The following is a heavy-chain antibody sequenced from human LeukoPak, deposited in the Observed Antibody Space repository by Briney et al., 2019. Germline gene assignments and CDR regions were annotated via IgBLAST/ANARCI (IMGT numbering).Heavy chain of an antibody. CDR1: GFSFSDAW. D-gene: IGHD5-24*01. J-gene: IGHJ4*02. CDR2: IQSKTDGGTT. V-gene: IGHV3-15*01. CDR3: ARDLQRDGYNSDY. Sequence: TGGSLRLSCAASGFSFSDAWMSWVRQIPGKGLEWVGRIQSKTDGGTTDYAAPVKGRFTISRDDPTNTLYLQMNSLKSEDTAVYYCARDLQRDGYNSDYWGQGTLVTVSS.